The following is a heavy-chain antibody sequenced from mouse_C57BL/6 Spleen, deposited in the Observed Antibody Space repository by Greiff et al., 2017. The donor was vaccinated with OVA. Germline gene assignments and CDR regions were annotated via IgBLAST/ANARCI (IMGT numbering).Heavy chain of an antibody. CDR2: IWWDDDK. Sequence: ESGPGILQPSQTLSLTCSFSGFSLSTFGMGVGWIRQPSGKGLEWLAHIWWDDDKYYHPALKSRLTISKATSKNQVFLHIANEDTADTATDRCARIGPSRGAMDYWGQGTSVTVSS. J-gene: IGHJ4*01. CDR1: GFSLSTFGMG. CDR3: ARIGPSRGAMDY. V-gene: IGHV8-8*01.